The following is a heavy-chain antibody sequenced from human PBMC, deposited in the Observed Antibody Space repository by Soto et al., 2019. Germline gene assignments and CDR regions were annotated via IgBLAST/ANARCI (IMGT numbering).Heavy chain of an antibody. J-gene: IGHJ5*02. CDR1: GFTFSSCI. V-gene: IGHV3-23*01. CDR2: ISESGGST. CDR3: AKDFRSNLWSGYFHP. D-gene: IGHD3-3*01. Sequence: GGSLRLSCAASGFTFSSCIMTWVRQAPGKGLEWVSAISESGGSTYYADSVKGRFTISRDNSESTLSLQMNSLRVEDTAVYYCAKDFRSNLWSGYFHPWGQGTLVTVSS.